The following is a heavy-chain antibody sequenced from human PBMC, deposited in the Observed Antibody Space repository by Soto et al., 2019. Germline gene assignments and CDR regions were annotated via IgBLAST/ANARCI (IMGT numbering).Heavy chain of an antibody. V-gene: IGHV3-30*18. CDR2: MKSDGSR. J-gene: IGHJ5*01. Sequence: GGSLRLSCEASGFTFRSYGMHWVRQAPGKGLEWVAVMKSDGSRDHIDSVKGRFTIFRDNSKKTLHLQMNNLRPEDSAVYYCAKPRSSLEWPPFDSWGHGTLGTVSS. D-gene: IGHD3-3*01. CDR1: GFTFRSYG. CDR3: AKPRSSLEWPPFDS.